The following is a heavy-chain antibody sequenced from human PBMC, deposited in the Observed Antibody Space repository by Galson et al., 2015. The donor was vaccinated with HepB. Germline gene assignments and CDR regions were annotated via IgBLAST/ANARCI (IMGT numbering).Heavy chain of an antibody. V-gene: IGHV6-1*01. CDR2: TYYRSNWYY. CDR1: GDSVSSDSAA. J-gene: IGHJ4*02. CDR3: ARDAPGGETIYDY. Sequence: CAISGDSVSSDSAAWNWIRQSPSRGLEWLGRTYYRSNWYYDYAASVKSRIIINADTSRNRFSLQLNSVSPEDTAVYYCARDAPGGETIYDYWGQGTLVTVSS. D-gene: IGHD4-23*01.